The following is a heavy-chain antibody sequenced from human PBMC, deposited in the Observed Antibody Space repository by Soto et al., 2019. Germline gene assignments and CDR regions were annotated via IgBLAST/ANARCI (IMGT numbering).Heavy chain of an antibody. CDR3: ARDIKYYDSSGYYYADYYGMDV. CDR1: AYTFTSYY. Sequence: GASVKVSCKASAYTFTSYYMHWVRQAPGQGLEWMGIINPSGGSTSYAQKFQGRVTMTTDTSTSTVYMELSSLGSEDTAVYYCARDIKYYDSSGYYYADYYGMDVWGQGTTVTVSS. V-gene: IGHV1-46*01. J-gene: IGHJ6*02. D-gene: IGHD3-22*01. CDR2: INPSGGST.